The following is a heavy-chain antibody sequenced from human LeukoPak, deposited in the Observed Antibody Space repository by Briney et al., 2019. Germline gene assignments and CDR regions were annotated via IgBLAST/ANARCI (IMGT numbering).Heavy chain of an antibody. J-gene: IGHJ4*02. CDR1: GYTFTGYY. D-gene: IGHD1-20*01. CDR2: INPNSGGT. V-gene: IGHV1-2*02. CDR3: ARSWGYNWNDGLPPLDY. Sequence: ASVKVSCKASGYTFTGYYMHWVRQAPGQGLEWMGWINPNSGGTNYAQKFQGRVTMTRDTSISTAYMELSRLRSDDTAVYYCARSWGYNWNDGLPPLDYWGQGTLVTVSS.